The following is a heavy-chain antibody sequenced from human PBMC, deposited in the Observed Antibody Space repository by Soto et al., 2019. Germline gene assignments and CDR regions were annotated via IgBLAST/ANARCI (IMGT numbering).Heavy chain of an antibody. Sequence: PGGSLRLSCAASGFTFSNAWMSWVRQAPGKGLEWVGRIKSKTDGGTTDYAAPVKGRFTISRDDSKSTLYLQMNSLKTEDTAVYYCTTDPTRSTYGDYAERFDYWGQGTLVTVSS. CDR3: TTDPTRSTYGDYAERFDY. CDR2: IKSKTDGGTT. CDR1: GFTFSNAW. D-gene: IGHD4-17*01. V-gene: IGHV3-15*01. J-gene: IGHJ4*02.